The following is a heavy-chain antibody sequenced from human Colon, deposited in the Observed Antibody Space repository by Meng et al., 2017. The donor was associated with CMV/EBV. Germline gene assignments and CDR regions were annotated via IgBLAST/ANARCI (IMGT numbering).Heavy chain of an antibody. CDR2: INTHTGNP. D-gene: IGHD3-10*01. J-gene: IGHJ4*02. CDR3: ARDYCYGSGLDS. CDR1: GCSITSYA. V-gene: IGHV7-4-1*02. Sequence: TDSGCSITSYAIKRVRQAPGQCLEWMGWINTHTGNPTYAQGVNGRFVFSLDTSVSTAYLQISSLETKDTDVYYCARDYCYGSGLDSWGQGTLVTVSS.